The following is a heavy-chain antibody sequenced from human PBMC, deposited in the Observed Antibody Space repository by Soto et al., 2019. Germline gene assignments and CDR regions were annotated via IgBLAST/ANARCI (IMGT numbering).Heavy chain of an antibody. CDR3: ARPLWRNDYNWGYFDL. Sequence: QVQLVESGGGVVQPGRSLRLSCAASGFTFSSYARHWVRQAPGKRLEWVAVISYDGSNKYYADSVKGRFTISRDNSKNTLYLQMNSLRAEDTAVYYCARPLWRNDYNWGYFDLWGRGTLVTVSS. CDR1: GFTFSSYA. V-gene: IGHV3-30-3*01. CDR2: ISYDGSNK. J-gene: IGHJ2*01. D-gene: IGHD4-4*01.